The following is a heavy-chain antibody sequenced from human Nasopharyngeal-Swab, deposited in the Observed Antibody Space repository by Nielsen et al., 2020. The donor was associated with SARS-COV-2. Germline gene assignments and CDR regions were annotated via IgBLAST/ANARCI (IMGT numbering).Heavy chain of an antibody. J-gene: IGHJ4*02. V-gene: IGHV1-18*01. CDR3: ARTRTGYDSFAH. CDR2: ISTFNGKT. Sequence: ASVTVSCKTSGYTFSNYPITWGRQSPGRGLEYIVWISTFNGKTHSAQNLQDRVTLSTDTSTTTAYMEVRGLTSGDTAVYYCARTRTGYDSFAHWGQGTPIAVSS. CDR1: GYTFSNYP. D-gene: IGHD5-12*01.